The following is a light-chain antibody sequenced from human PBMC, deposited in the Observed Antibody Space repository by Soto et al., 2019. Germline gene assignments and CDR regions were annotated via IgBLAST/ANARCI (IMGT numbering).Light chain of an antibody. J-gene: IGLJ2*01. V-gene: IGLV3-27*01. CDR3: CSAADNNLGV. Sequence: SYELTQPSSVSVSPGQTARITCSGDVLAKKYARWFQQKPGQAPVLVIYKDSERPSGIPERFSGSSSGTTVTLTISGAQVEDEADYYCCSAADNNLGVFGGGTQLTVL. CDR2: KDS. CDR1: VLAKKY.